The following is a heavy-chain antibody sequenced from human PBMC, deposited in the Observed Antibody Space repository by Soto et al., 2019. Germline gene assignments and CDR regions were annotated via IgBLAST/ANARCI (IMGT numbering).Heavy chain of an antibody. CDR3: ADRRGGRSSGGNFDY. CDR2: IFWNDAK. Sequence: SGPTLVNPSQTLTLTCTFSGFSFSTTGAGVGWIRQPPGKALEWLALIFWNDAKRYSPSLRSRLTIIKDTSKNQVVLTMTNVDPVDTATYYCADRRGGRSSGGNFDYWGQGTQVTVSS. J-gene: IGHJ4*02. D-gene: IGHD2-15*01. V-gene: IGHV2-5*01. CDR1: GFSFSTTGAG.